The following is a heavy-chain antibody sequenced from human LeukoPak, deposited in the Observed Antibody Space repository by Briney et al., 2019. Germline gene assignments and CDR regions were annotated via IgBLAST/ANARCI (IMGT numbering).Heavy chain of an antibody. Sequence: GGSLRLSCAASGFTFSSYAMSWVRQAPGKGLEWVSVISGSGGSTYYADSVKGRFTISRDNSKNTLYLQMNSLRAEDTAVYYCAKDLRGDRGVHYYFDYWGQGTLVTVSS. D-gene: IGHD3-10*01. CDR1: GFTFSSYA. CDR2: ISGSGGST. CDR3: AKDLRGDRGVHYYFDY. V-gene: IGHV3-23*01. J-gene: IGHJ4*02.